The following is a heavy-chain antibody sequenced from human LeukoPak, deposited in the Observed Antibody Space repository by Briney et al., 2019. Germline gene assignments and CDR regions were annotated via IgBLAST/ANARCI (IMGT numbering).Heavy chain of an antibody. CDR1: GFTFSGYA. V-gene: IGHV3-23*01. D-gene: IGHD6-13*01. CDR3: AKGTLTKTHGISWDPFDY. Sequence: GGSLRLTCAASGFTFSGYAMSWVRQAPGKGPEWGSAIGGPGYDIYYADSVKGRFTISRDNSQNTLYLQMNSLRAEDTAVYYCAKGTLTKTHGISWDPFDYWGQGTLVTVSS. CDR2: IGGPGYDI. J-gene: IGHJ4*02.